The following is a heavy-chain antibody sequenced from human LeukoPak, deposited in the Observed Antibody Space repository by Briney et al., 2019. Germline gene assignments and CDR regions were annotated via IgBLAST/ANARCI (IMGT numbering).Heavy chain of an antibody. CDR1: GFTVSSNY. Sequence: GGSLRLSCAASGFTVSSNYMSWVRQAPGKGLEWVSVIYSGGSTYYADSVKGRFTISRDNSKNTLYLQMNSLRAEDTAVYYCARDRPVVAATSDYYYYYGMDVWGQGTTVTVPS. CDR3: ARDRPVVAATSDYYYYYGMDV. D-gene: IGHD2-15*01. CDR2: IYSGGST. J-gene: IGHJ6*02. V-gene: IGHV3-53*01.